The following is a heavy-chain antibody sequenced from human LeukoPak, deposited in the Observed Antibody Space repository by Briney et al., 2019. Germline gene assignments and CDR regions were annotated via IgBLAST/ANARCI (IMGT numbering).Heavy chain of an antibody. CDR3: AKATPEVVTEYYFDY. D-gene: IGHD4-23*01. CDR1: GFTFDDCA. V-gene: IGHV3-43*02. Sequence: PGGSLRLSCAAPGFTFDDCAMHWVRQAPGKGLEWVSLISGDASKTYYGDSVQGRFTISRDNSKNSLYLQMNSLRAEDTAFYFCAKATPEVVTEYYFDYWGRGTLVTVSS. J-gene: IGHJ4*02. CDR2: ISGDASKT.